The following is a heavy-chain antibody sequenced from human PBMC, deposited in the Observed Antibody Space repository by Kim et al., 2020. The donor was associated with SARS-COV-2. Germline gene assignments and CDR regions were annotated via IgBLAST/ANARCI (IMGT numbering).Heavy chain of an antibody. J-gene: IGHJ6*02. D-gene: IGHD2-15*01. V-gene: IGHV3-30*07. Sequence: SVRGRFSISRENSRNTLYMQMTSLRAEDTAVYYCARGPTPRMFYYSGMDVWGQGTTVTVSS. CDR3: ARGPTPRMFYYSGMDV.